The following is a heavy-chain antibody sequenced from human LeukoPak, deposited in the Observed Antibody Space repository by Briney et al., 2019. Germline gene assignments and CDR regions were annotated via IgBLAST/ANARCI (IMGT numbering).Heavy chain of an antibody. J-gene: IGHJ4*02. CDR2: ITDSGAST. V-gene: IGHV3-23*01. Sequence: PGGSLRLSCAASGFSFSTFAMSWVRQAPGKGLEWVSTITDSGASTYYADSVKGRFTISRDNAKNSLYLQMNSLRAEDAAVYYCARALLRFLEWSPGDYWGQGTLVTVSS. D-gene: IGHD3-3*01. CDR3: ARALLRFLEWSPGDY. CDR1: GFSFSTFA.